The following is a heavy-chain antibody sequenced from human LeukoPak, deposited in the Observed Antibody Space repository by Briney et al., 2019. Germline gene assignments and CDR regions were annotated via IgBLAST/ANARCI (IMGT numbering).Heavy chain of an antibody. CDR2: ISYDGSNK. V-gene: IGHV3-30-3*01. D-gene: IGHD2-15*01. Sequence: GGSLRLSCAASGFTFSSYAMHWVRQAPGKGLEWVAVISYDGSNKYYADSVKGRFTISRDNAKNSLFLQMNRLRGEDTAIYFCAREIPGRIAADCWGQGTLVTVSS. J-gene: IGHJ4*02. CDR3: AREIPGRIAADC. CDR1: GFTFSSYA.